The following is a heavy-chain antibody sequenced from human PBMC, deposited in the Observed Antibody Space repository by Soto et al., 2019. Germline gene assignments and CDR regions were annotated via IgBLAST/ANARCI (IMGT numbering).Heavy chain of an antibody. CDR2: FHYSEST. V-gene: IGHV4-39*01. CDR3: ARLGGYCSSTSCYDYYAMDV. D-gene: IGHD2-2*01. CDR1: GGSISSGPYS. Sequence: SETLSLTCTVSGGSISSGPYSWGWIRQPPGEGLEWIGTFHYSESTYYNPSLESRVTISVDTSKNQFSLKVTSVTVADTAVYYCARLGGYCSSTSCYDYYAMDVWGQGTTVT. J-gene: IGHJ6*02.